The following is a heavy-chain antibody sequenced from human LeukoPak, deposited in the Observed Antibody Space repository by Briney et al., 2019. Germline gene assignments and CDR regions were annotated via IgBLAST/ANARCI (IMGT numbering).Heavy chain of an antibody. CDR3: ASSIAAAGTHGVFDY. CDR2: ISSSSSYI. D-gene: IGHD6-13*01. J-gene: IGHJ4*02. CDR1: GFTFSSYS. V-gene: IGHV3-21*01. Sequence: GGSLRLSCAASGFTFSSYSMNWVRQAPGKGLEWVSSISSSSSYIYYADSVKGRFTISRDNAKNSLYLQMNSLRAEDTAVYYCASSIAAAGTHGVFDYWGQGTLVTVSS.